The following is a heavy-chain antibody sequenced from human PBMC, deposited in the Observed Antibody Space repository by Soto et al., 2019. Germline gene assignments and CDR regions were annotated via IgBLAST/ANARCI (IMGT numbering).Heavy chain of an antibody. V-gene: IGHV3-23*01. CDR2: ISGSGGGT. CDR1: GFTFSSYA. Sequence: EVQLLESGGGLVQPGGSLRLSCAASGFTFSSYAMSWVRQAPGKGLEWVSAISGSGGGTYYADSVKGRFTISRDNSKNTLYLQMNSLRAEDTAVYYCAKDPTGYYDFWSGYYSGYFDYWGQGTLVTVSS. J-gene: IGHJ4*02. D-gene: IGHD3-3*01. CDR3: AKDPTGYYDFWSGYYSGYFDY.